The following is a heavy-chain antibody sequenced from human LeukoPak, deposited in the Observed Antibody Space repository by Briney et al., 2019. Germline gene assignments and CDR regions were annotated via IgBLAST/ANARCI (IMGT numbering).Heavy chain of an antibody. D-gene: IGHD2-8*02. CDR3: ATSLWSP. V-gene: IGHV3-48*01. CDR2: ISDSSRTI. CDR1: GFTFSSFS. J-gene: IGHJ5*02. Sequence: GGSLRLSCAASGFTFSSFSMNWVRQAPGKGLEWVSYISDSSRTIYYADSVKGRFTISRDSAKNSLYLQMNTLRAEDTAVYYCATSLWSPWGQGTLVTVSS.